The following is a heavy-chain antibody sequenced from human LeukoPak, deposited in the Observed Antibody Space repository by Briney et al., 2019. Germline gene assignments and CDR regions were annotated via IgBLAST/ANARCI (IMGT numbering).Heavy chain of an antibody. J-gene: IGHJ4*02. Sequence: PGGSLGFSWPASGFPFRAFALTWSRQAQGKGWDGFSLLVGGGVTTYYADSVKGRFPISRDNSKNTLYLQMNSLRAEDTAVYYCAKGLLRPVDIVATIPGLFDYWGQGTLVTVSS. CDR3: AKGLLRPVDIVATIPGLFDY. V-gene: IGHV3-23*01. D-gene: IGHD5-12*01. CDR2: LVGGGVTT. CDR1: GFPFRAFA.